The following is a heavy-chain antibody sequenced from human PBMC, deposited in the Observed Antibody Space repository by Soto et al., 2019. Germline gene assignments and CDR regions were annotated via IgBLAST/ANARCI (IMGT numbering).Heavy chain of an antibody. CDR3: AIPGAGDFDY. Sequence: SETLSLTCAVSGASISNTDWWSWVRQRPGKGLEWIGEIYHSGTTNCDPSLKSRVTISLDKSKSQFSLKLTSVTAADTAVYYCAIPGAGDFDYWGQGTLVTVSS. D-gene: IGHD6-13*01. J-gene: IGHJ4*02. CDR2: IYHSGTT. CDR1: GASISNTDW. V-gene: IGHV4-4*02.